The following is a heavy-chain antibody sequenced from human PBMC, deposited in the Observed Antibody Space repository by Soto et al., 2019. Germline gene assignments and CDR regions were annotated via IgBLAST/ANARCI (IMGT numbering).Heavy chain of an antibody. Sequence: SETLSLTCTVSGGSISSYYWSWIRQPPGKGLEWIGYIYYSGSTNYNPSLKSRVTISVDTSKNQFSLKLSSVTAADTAVYYCARGKYYYDSSGYYYRLIYFDYWGQETLVTVSS. CDR1: GGSISSYY. V-gene: IGHV4-59*01. D-gene: IGHD3-22*01. CDR3: ARGKYYYDSSGYYYRLIYFDY. CDR2: IYYSGST. J-gene: IGHJ4*02.